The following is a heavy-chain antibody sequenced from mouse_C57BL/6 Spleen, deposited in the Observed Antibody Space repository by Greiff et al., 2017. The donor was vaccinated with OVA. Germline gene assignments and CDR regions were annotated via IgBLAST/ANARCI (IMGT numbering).Heavy chain of an antibody. CDR3: ARDGSSYGYFDV. J-gene: IGHJ1*03. Sequence: EVQLVESGGGLVKPGGSLKLSCAASGFTFSSYTMSWVRQTPEKRLEWVATISGGGGNTYYPDSVKGRFTIARDNAKNTLYLHMSSLRSEDTALYYCARDGSSYGYFDVWGTGTTVTVSS. CDR1: GFTFSSYT. CDR2: ISGGGGNT. V-gene: IGHV5-9*01. D-gene: IGHD1-1*01.